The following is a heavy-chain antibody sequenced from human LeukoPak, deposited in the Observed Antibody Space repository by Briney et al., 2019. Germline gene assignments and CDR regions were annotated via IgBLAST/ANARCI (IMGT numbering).Heavy chain of an antibody. CDR3: ARXNYDFWSGYYTGSWFXP. CDR1: GGTFSSYA. J-gene: IGHJ5*02. V-gene: IGHV1-69*13. D-gene: IGHD3-3*01. Sequence: ASVKVSCKASGGTFSSYAISWVRQAPGQGLEWMGGIIPIFGTANYAQKFQGRVTITADESTSTAYMELSSLRSEDTAVYYCARXNYDFWSGYYTGSWFXPXXQGTXXTVS. CDR2: IIPIFGTA.